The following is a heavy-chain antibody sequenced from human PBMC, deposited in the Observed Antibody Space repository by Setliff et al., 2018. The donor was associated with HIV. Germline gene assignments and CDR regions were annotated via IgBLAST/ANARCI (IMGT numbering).Heavy chain of an antibody. Sequence: ASVKVSCKASGYTFTGYYMHWVRQAPGQGLEWMGWINPSSGGTNYAQKFQGRVTMTRDTSISTAYMELSRLRSDDTAVYYCARDTVAVAGNYVGHYGMDVWGQGTTVTVSS. D-gene: IGHD6-19*01. J-gene: IGHJ6*02. CDR1: GYTFTGYY. CDR2: INPSSGGT. V-gene: IGHV1-2*02. CDR3: ARDTVAVAGNYVGHYGMDV.